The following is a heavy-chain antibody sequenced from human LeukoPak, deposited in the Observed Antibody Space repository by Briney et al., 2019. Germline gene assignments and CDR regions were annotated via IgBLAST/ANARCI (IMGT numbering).Heavy chain of an antibody. V-gene: IGHV4-59*01. CDR3: ARSIAVAGRGYAFDI. D-gene: IGHD6-19*01. J-gene: IGHJ3*02. CDR1: GGSISSYY. CDR2: IYYSGSS. Sequence: SETLSLTCTVSGGSISSYYWNWIRQPPGKGLEWMGDIYYSGSSNYNPSLKSRVTISLDTSKNQFPLKLSSVTAADTAVYYCARSIAVAGRGYAFDIWGQGTMVTVSS.